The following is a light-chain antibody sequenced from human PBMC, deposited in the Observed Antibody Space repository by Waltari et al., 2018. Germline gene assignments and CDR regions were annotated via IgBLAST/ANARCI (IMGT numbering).Light chain of an antibody. Sequence: DIQMTQSPSSLSASVGDRVTITCRASQDISNFLAWFKQKPGKAPKSLIYVASSLQSEVPSRFSGSGSGTNFTLTISSLQSEDFATYYCQQYHSYPRTFGQWTKVDIK. J-gene: IGKJ1*01. CDR2: VAS. CDR1: QDISNF. V-gene: IGKV1-16*01. CDR3: QQYHSYPRT.